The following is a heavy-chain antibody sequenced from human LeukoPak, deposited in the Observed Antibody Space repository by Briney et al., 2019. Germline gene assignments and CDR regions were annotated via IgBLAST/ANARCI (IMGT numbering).Heavy chain of an antibody. CDR2: ISAYNGNT. CDR1: GYTFTNYH. D-gene: IGHD6-13*01. J-gene: IGHJ4*02. V-gene: IGHV1-18*04. CDR3: ARVSSSSHFPSDY. Sequence: ASVKVSCKASGYTFTNYHMHWVRQAPGQGLEWMGWISAYNGNTNYAQKLQGRVTMTTDTSTSTAYMELRSLRSDDTAVYYCARVSSSSHFPSDYWGQGTLVTVSS.